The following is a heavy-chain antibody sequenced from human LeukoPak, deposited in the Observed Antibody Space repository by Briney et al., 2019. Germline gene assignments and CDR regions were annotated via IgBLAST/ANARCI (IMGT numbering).Heavy chain of an antibody. V-gene: IGHV1-2*02. Sequence: GASVKVSCKPSGYTFTGYYMHWMRQAPGQGLEWVGWINLNSGDTNYAQKFQGRVTITRDTSISTAYMELRRLRSDHTAVYYCASWAGGNAPVASFDYWGQGTLVTVSS. J-gene: IGHJ4*02. CDR2: INLNSGDT. CDR1: GYTFTGYY. D-gene: IGHD1-14*01. CDR3: ASWAGGNAPVASFDY.